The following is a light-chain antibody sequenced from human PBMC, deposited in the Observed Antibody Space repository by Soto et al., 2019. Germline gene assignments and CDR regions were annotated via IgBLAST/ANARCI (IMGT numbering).Light chain of an antibody. V-gene: IGLV2-23*03. CDR3: CSYAASNTFI. J-gene: IGLJ2*01. Sequence: QSALTQPASVSGSPGQSITISCTGTSSDVGSYNLVSWYQQHPGKAPKLMTSEGSKRPSGVSNRFSGSKSGNTASLTISGLQTEDEADYYCCSYAASNTFIFGGGTKLTVL. CDR1: SSDVGSYNL. CDR2: EGS.